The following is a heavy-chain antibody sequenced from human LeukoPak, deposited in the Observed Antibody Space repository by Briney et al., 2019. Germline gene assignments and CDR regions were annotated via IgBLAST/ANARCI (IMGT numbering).Heavy chain of an antibody. V-gene: IGHV1-69*13. D-gene: IGHD3-3*01. J-gene: IGHJ4*02. CDR2: IIPIFGTA. CDR3: ARGGRQGRITIFGVVLVPGDYFDY. Sequence: SVKVSCKASGGTFSSYAISWVRQAPGQGLEWMGGIIPIFGTANYAQMFQASVPITADESTSSAYMELSSLRSEDTAVYYCARGGRQGRITIFGVVLVPGDYFDYWGQGTLVTVS. CDR1: GGTFSSYA.